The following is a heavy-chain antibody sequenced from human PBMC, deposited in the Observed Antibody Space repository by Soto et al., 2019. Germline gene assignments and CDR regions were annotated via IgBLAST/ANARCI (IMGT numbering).Heavy chain of an antibody. J-gene: IGHJ4*02. V-gene: IGHV1-24*01. Sequence: SVKVSCKISGHTLTGCSIHWPRHSPGRRLEWMGGFEPEGGEAIYAQKWHGRVTVTEDTVTDTAYMELSGRGSDDKAAYSSTTPTTLQLAMISYINFDIWGQGTPVTVSS. CDR3: TTPTTLQLAMISYINFDI. CDR1: GHTLTGCS. CDR2: FEPEGGEA. D-gene: IGHD3-16*01.